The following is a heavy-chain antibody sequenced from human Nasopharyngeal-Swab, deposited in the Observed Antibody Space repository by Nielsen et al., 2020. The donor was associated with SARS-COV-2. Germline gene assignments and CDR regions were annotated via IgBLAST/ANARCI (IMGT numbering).Heavy chain of an antibody. V-gene: IGHV1-69*13. CDR2: IIPIFGTA. Sequence: SVKVSCKASGGTFSSYAISWVRQAPGQGLEWMGGIIPIFGTANYAQKFQGRVTITADESTSTAYMELSSLRSDDTAVYYCARDDILTGYYNYYYGMDVWGQGTTVTVSS. D-gene: IGHD3-9*01. CDR1: GGTFSSYA. CDR3: ARDDILTGYYNYYYGMDV. J-gene: IGHJ6*02.